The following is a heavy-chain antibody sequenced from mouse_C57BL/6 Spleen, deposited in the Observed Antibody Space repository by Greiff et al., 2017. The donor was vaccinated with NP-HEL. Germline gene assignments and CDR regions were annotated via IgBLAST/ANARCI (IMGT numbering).Heavy chain of an antibody. V-gene: IGHV1-52*01. Sequence: QVQLKQSGAELVRPGSSVKLSCKASGYTFTSYWMPWVKQRPIQGLEWIGNIDPSDSETHYNPKFKDKATLTVDKSARTAYMQLSSLTSEDSAVYYWAREGGLRGGGCDYWGQGTTLTVSS. CDR1: GYTFTSYW. D-gene: IGHD2-12*01. CDR3: AREGGLRGGGCDY. CDR2: IDPSDSET. J-gene: IGHJ2*01.